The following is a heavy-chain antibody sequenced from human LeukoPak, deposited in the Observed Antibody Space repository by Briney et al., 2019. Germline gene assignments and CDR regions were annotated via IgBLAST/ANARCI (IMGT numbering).Heavy chain of an antibody. CDR1: GFTFSNYG. V-gene: IGHV3-30*02. Sequence: GGSLRLSCGASGFTFSNYGMLWVRQAPGKGLEWVAFIRYDGSNKLYADSVKGRFTISRDNSKNTLYLHVNSLRAEDTAVYYCVKDNPLDYWGQGTLVIVSS. CDR2: IRYDGSNK. D-gene: IGHD1-14*01. J-gene: IGHJ4*02. CDR3: VKDNPLDY.